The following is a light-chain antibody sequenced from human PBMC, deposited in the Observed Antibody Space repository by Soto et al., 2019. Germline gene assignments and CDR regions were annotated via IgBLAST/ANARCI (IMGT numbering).Light chain of an antibody. CDR3: SSYTSSSTPVV. V-gene: IGLV2-14*01. CDR2: DVS. J-gene: IGLJ2*01. Sequence: QSALTQPASVSGSPGQSITISCTGTSSDVGGYNYVSWYQQHPGKAPKLMIYDVSNRPSGVSNRCSGSKSGNTASMPISGLLAEDEADDYCSSYTSSSTPVVFGVGTKVTVL. CDR1: SSDVGGYNY.